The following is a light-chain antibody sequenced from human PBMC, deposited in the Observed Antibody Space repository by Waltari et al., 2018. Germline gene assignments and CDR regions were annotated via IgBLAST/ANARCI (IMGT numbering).Light chain of an antibody. CDR2: DAS. CDR1: QSVSSY. J-gene: IGKJ2*01. V-gene: IGKV3D-11*02. Sequence: EIVLTQSPATLSLSPGERATLSCRASQSVSSYLAWYQQKPGQAPRLLIYDASKRATGIPARFSGSGPGTDFTLTIGSLEPEDFATYYCQQSYSTPPTFGQGTKLEIK. CDR3: QQSYSTPPT.